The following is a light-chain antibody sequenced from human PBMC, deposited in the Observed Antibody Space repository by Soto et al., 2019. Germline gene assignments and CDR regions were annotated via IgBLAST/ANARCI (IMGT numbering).Light chain of an antibody. J-gene: IGLJ3*02. V-gene: IGLV2-23*01. CDR2: EGN. CDR1: SSDVGSYNL. CDR3: CSYTGSSTS. Sequence: QSVLTQPASVSGSPGQSITMSCAGASSDVGSYNLVSWYQQYPGKAPKLIIYEGNKRPSGVSNRFSGSGSGNTASLTISGLHAEGAADYYCCSYTGSSTSFGGGTKLTVL.